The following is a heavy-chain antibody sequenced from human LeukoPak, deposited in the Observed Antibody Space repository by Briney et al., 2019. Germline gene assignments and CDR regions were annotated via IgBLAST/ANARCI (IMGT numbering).Heavy chain of an antibody. CDR3: ARADITSFGVVINFDH. V-gene: IGHV1-18*01. CDR2: LSAYNGHT. Sequence: ASVKVSCKASGYTFTTYGIGWVRQAPGRGLEWMGWLSAYNGHTNYAQKLQGRVTMTTDTTTSTAYMEVRSLRSDDTAVYYCARADITSFGVVINFDHWGQGSLVSVSS. J-gene: IGHJ4*02. CDR1: GYTFTTYG. D-gene: IGHD3-3*01.